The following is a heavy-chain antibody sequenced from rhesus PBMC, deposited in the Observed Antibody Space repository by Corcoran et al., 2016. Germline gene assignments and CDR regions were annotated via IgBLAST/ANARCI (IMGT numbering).Heavy chain of an antibody. Sequence: EVQLVESGGGLVQPGGSLRLSCGASGVTFSDRSIYWVRRAPGKGLEWVGFIRSKAYGGTAEYAASVKGRFTISRDDSKSIAYLQMNSLKTEDTAVYYCTRDLEFWGQGALVTVSS. CDR1: GVTFSDRS. V-gene: IGHV3-184*01. CDR3: TRDLEF. J-gene: IGHJ1*01. CDR2: IRSKAYGGTA.